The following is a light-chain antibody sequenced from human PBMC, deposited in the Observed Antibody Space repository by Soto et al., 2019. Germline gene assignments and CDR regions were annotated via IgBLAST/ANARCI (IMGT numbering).Light chain of an antibody. CDR2: EVS. J-gene: IGLJ3*02. CDR1: SNDVGGYDH. Sequence: QSVLTQPAPVSGSPGQSITISCTGTSNDVGGYDHVSWYQHYPGKAPQVIIYEVSNRPSGLSNRFSASKSGNTASLTISGLQAEDEADYYCCSFASTQTWVFGGGTKVTVL. CDR3: CSFASTQTWV. V-gene: IGLV2-14*01.